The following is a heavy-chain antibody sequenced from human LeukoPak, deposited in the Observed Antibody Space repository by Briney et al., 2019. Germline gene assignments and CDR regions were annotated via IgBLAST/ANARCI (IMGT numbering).Heavy chain of an antibody. CDR1: GFTFSSYE. CDR2: ISSGSTI. Sequence: GGSLRLSCAASGFTFSSYEMNWVRQAPGKGLEWVSYISSGSTIYYADSVKGRFTISRDNAKNSLYLQMNSLRAEDTAVYYCARDGPIYVWGQGTLVSVSS. D-gene: IGHD3-16*01. J-gene: IGHJ4*02. V-gene: IGHV3-48*03. CDR3: ARDGPIYV.